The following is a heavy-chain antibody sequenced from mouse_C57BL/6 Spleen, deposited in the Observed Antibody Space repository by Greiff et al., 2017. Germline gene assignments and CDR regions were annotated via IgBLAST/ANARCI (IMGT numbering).Heavy chain of an antibody. Sequence: EVKVVESGGGLVKPGGSLKLSCAASGFTFSDYGMPWVRQAPEKGLEWVAYISSGSSTIYYADTVKGRFTISRDNAKNTLFLQMTSLRSEDTAMYYCARVRDYGGGWYFDVWAQGPRSPSPQ. CDR3: ARVRDYGGGWYFDV. D-gene: IGHD2-4*01. CDR1: GFTFSDYG. V-gene: IGHV5-17*01. CDR2: ISSGSSTI. J-gene: IGHJ1*03.